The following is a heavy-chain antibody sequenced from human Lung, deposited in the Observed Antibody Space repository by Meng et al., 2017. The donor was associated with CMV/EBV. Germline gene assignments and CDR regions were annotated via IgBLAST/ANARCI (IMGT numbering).Heavy chain of an antibody. CDR1: GFNFDGYA. Sequence: SXKISCAASGFNFDGYATHWVRQAPGKGLEWVSSINWNSGSVGYGDSVKGRFTISRDNAKSSLYLQMNSLRAEDTALYFCAKDSFYASGSYYNCPYYLDSWGQGTLVTVSS. CDR2: INWNSGSV. CDR3: AKDSFYASGSYYNCPYYLDS. V-gene: IGHV3-9*01. D-gene: IGHD3-10*01. J-gene: IGHJ4*02.